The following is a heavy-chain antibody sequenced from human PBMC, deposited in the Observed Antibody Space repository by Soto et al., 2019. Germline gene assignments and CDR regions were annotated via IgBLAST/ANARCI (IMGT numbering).Heavy chain of an antibody. CDR3: ARGERDSSSWYFDY. J-gene: IGHJ4*02. CDR2: ISTFNGNT. V-gene: IGHV1-18*01. CDR1: GYIFTSYS. D-gene: IGHD6-13*01. Sequence: VTSVKVSCKASGYIFTSYSSNWVRQAPGQGLEWMGWISTFNGNTNYAQKVRGRVTMTADTSTSTAYMELRSLRSDDRAVYYCARGERDSSSWYFDYWGQGTLVTVPQ.